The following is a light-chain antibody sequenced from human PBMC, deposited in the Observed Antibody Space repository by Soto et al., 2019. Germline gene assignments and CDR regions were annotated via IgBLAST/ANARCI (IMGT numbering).Light chain of an antibody. CDR1: SSNIGNNA. Sequence: QPVLTQPPSVSEAPRQRVTISCSGSSSNIGNNAVNWYQQLPGKAPKLLIYYDDLLPSGVSDRFSGSKSGTSASLAISGLQSEDEADYSCAAWDDSLNGSVVFGGGTKLTVL. CDR2: YDD. CDR3: AAWDDSLNGSVV. V-gene: IGLV1-36*01. J-gene: IGLJ2*01.